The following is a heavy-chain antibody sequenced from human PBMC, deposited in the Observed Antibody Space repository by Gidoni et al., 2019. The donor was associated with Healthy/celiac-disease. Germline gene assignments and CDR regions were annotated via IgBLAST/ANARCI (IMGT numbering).Heavy chain of an antibody. CDR2: ITPIFGTS. D-gene: IGHD2-2*01. Sequence: QVQLVQSGAAVKKPGSSVKVSCKASGGTFSSYAISWVRQAPGPGLEWMGGITPIFGTSNYAQKFQGRVTITADESPITAYMELCSLRSEDTAVYYCARGDIVVVPAAIDYYYGMDVWGQGTTVTVSS. CDR1: GGTFSSYA. CDR3: ARGDIVVVPAAIDYYYGMDV. J-gene: IGHJ6*02. V-gene: IGHV1-69*01.